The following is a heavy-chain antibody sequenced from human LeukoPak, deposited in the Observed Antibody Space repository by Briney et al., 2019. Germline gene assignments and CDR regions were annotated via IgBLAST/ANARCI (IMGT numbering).Heavy chain of an antibody. CDR3: ARGLRSDY. Sequence: ASVKVSCKASGYTFSNYDINWVRQAPGQGLEWMGWMNPNSGRRVYAQKFQGRVTMTRNSFINTAYMELTSLRSDDTAVYYCARGLRSDYWGQGTLVTVSS. CDR1: GYTFSNYD. CDR2: MNPNSGRR. J-gene: IGHJ4*02. D-gene: IGHD3-16*02. V-gene: IGHV1-8*01.